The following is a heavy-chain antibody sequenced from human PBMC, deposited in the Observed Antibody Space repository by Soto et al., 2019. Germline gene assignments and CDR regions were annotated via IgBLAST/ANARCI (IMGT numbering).Heavy chain of an antibody. D-gene: IGHD6-6*01. CDR2: INPNSGGT. CDR3: ARDRRIADSPSSIQCWFDP. J-gene: IGHJ5*02. CDR1: GYTFTGYY. Sequence: ASVKVSCKASGYTFTGYYMHWVRQAPGQGLEWMGWINPNSGGTNYAQKFQGRVTMTRDTSISTAYMELSRLRSDDTAVYYCARDRRIADSPSSIQCWFDPWGQGTLVTVSS. V-gene: IGHV1-2*02.